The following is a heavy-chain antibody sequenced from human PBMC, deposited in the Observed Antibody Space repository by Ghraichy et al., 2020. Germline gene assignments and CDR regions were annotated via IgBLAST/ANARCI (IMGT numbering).Heavy chain of an antibody. J-gene: IGHJ6*03. V-gene: IGHV4-30-4*01. D-gene: IGHD3-22*01. CDR1: GGSISSGDSS. CDR2: IEYSGSI. Sequence: SETLSLTCTVSGGSISSGDSSWSWIRQPPGKGLEWIGFIEYSGSIHYTPSLKSRVTISVDKSKNQFSLELSSVTVADTAVYYCVREREHYYDNSGYSYYYYYMDVWGEGTTVTVSS. CDR3: VREREHYYDNSGYSYYYYYMDV.